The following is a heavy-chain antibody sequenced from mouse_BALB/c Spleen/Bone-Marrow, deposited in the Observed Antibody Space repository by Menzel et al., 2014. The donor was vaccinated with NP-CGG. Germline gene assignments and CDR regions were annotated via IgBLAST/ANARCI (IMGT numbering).Heavy chain of an antibody. J-gene: IGHJ2*01. CDR2: IYPGDGDT. CDR1: GYTFTSYW. D-gene: IGHD1-1*01. CDR3: AREGSSPYYCDY. V-gene: IGHV1-87*01. Sequence: VQLQQSGAELARPGASVKLSCKASGYTFTSYWMQWVKQRPGQGLEWIGAIYPGDGDTRYTQKFKGKATLTADKSSSAAYMQLSSLASEDSAVYYCAREGSSPYYCDYWGQGTTLTVSS.